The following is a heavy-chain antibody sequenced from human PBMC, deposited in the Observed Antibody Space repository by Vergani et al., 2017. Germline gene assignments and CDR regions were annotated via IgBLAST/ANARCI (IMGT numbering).Heavy chain of an antibody. D-gene: IGHD2-2*01. CDR2: ISSSSSYI. V-gene: IGHV3-21*01. Sequence: EVQLVESGGGLVKPGGSLRLSCAASGSTFSSYSMNWVRQAPGKGLEWVSSISSSSSYIYYADSVKGRFTISRDNAKNSLYLQMNSLRAEDTAVYYCAREGCSSTSCYAGWYFDLWGRGTLVTVSS. CDR3: AREGCSSTSCYAGWYFDL. J-gene: IGHJ2*01. CDR1: GSTFSSYS.